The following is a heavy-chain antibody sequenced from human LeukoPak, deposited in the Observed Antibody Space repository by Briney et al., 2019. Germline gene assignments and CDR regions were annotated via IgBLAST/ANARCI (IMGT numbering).Heavy chain of an antibody. D-gene: IGHD3-16*01. J-gene: IGHJ4*02. CDR2: ISSSSSYI. CDR1: GFTFSSYS. CDR3: ARGDEEYYFDY. V-gene: IGHV3-21*01. Sequence: PGGSLRLSCAASGFTFSSYSMNWVRQAPGKGLGWVSSISSSSSYIYYADSVKGRFTISRDNAKNSLYLQMNSLRAEDTAVYYCARGDEEYYFDYWGQGTLVTVSS.